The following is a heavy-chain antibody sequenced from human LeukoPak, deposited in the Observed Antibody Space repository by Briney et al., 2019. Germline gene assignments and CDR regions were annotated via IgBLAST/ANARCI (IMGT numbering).Heavy chain of an antibody. Sequence: GSLRLSCAASGFPSSSYGMHWVRQAPGKGLEWVARLVYDARSDYANSVKGRFSISRDDSKNTLFLDMSNLRVEDTALYYCARDLSAAFDFWGQGVLVTVSS. CDR3: ARDLSAAFDF. CDR1: GFPSSSYG. V-gene: IGHV3-33*01. D-gene: IGHD6-19*01. CDR2: LVYDARS. J-gene: IGHJ4*02.